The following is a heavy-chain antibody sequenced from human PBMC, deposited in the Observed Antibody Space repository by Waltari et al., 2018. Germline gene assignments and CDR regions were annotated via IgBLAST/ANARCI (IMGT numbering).Heavy chain of an antibody. CDR2: IYYSGKT. V-gene: IGHV4-39*01. D-gene: IGHD6-6*01. CDR1: GRSFSSSSYY. Sequence: QLQLQESGPGLVKPSETLSLTCTVSGRSFSSSSYYWGWIRLPPGKGREWIGSIYYSGKTYYNPSLECRVTISVDTSKNPFSLKLSSVTAADTAVYYCARFSSSDRLYYWGQGTLVTVSA. J-gene: IGHJ4*02. CDR3: ARFSSSDRLYY.